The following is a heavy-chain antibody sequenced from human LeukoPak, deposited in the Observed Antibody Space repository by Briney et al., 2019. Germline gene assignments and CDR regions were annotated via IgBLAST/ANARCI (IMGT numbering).Heavy chain of an antibody. Sequence: SETLSLTCTVSGGSISSSSYYWGWIRQPPGKGLEWIGSIYYSGSTYYNPSLKSRVTISVDTSKNQFSLKLSSVTAADTAVYYCARGVRRFLAYAFDIWGQGTMVTVSS. V-gene: IGHV4-39*07. D-gene: IGHD3-3*01. CDR3: ARGVRRFLAYAFDI. CDR1: GGSISSSSYY. CDR2: IYYSGST. J-gene: IGHJ3*02.